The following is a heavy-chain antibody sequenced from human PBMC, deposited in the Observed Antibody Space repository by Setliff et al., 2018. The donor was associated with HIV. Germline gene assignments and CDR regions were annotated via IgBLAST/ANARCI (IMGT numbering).Heavy chain of an antibody. Sequence: KPSETLSLTCSVSGGSIGSSSYYWGWIRQPPGKGLEWIASIYYTGSTYYNPSLKSRVTTSIDTSKNQFSLKLSSVTAADTAVYYCARESSSSGLAEWFDSWGQGTLVTVSS. CDR2: IYYTGST. V-gene: IGHV4-39*07. J-gene: IGHJ5*01. CDR1: GGSIGSSSYY. D-gene: IGHD6-6*01. CDR3: ARESSSSGLAEWFDS.